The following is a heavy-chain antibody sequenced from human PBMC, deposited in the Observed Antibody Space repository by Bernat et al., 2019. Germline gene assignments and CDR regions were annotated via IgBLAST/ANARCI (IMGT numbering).Heavy chain of an antibody. D-gene: IGHD3-16*02. J-gene: IGHJ4*02. CDR2: IWYDGSNK. V-gene: IGHV3-33*01. Sequence: VQLVESGGGLVQPGRSLRLSCAASGFTFSSYGMHWVRQAPGKGLEWVAVIWYDGSNKYYADSVKGRFTISRDNSKNTLYLQMNSLRAEDTAVYYCARSSTYYDYIWGSYRPDYYFDYWGQGTLVTVSS. CDR1: GFTFSSYG. CDR3: ARSSTYYDYIWGSYRPDYYFDY.